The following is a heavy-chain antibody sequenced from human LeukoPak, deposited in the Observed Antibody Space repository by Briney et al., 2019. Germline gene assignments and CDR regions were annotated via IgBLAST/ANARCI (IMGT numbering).Heavy chain of an antibody. CDR3: AKGVSGTAYFDY. Sequence: NPGRSLRLSCAASGFPFDNYAMHWVRRAPGKGLEWVSGISWNSGSIGYADSVKGRFTISRDNAKNSLHLQMNSLRPEDTALYYCAKGVSGTAYFDYWGQGTLVTVSS. D-gene: IGHD1/OR15-1a*01. CDR2: ISWNSGSI. CDR1: GFPFDNYA. V-gene: IGHV3-9*01. J-gene: IGHJ4*02.